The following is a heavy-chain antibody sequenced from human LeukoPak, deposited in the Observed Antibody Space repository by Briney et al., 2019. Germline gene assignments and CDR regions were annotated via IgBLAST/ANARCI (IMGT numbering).Heavy chain of an antibody. CDR2: INPNSGGT. CDR3: ARWMTTVITPDY. J-gene: IGHJ4*02. CDR1: GYTFNGYY. V-gene: IGHV1-2*02. Sequence: EASVKVSCKASGYTFNGYYLHWVRQAPGQGLEWMGWINPNSGGTNYAQKFQGRVTMTRDTSISTAYMELSRLRSDDTAVYCCARWMTTVITPDYWGQGTLVTVSS. D-gene: IGHD4-11*01.